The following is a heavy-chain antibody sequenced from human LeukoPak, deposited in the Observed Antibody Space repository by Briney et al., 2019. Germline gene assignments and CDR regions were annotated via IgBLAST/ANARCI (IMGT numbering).Heavy chain of an antibody. V-gene: IGHV4-39*01. CDR2: IYYGGST. J-gene: IGHJ6*03. Sequence: SETLSLTCTVSGGSISSRNYYWGWIRQPPGKGLEWIGSIYYGGSTYYNPSLKSRVTISVDTSKNQFSLKLSSVTAPDTAVYYCATRDDTAMAYYYMDVRGKGTTVTVSS. CDR3: ATRDDTAMAYYYMDV. CDR1: GGSISSRNYY. D-gene: IGHD5-18*01.